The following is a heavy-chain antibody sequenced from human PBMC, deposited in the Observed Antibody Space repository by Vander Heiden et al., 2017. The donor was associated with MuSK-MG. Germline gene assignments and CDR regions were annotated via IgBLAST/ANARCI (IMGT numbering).Heavy chain of an antibody. CDR2: IYYSGST. Sequence: QLQLQEPGPGLVKASETRSLTCTVPGGSISSSSYYWGWIRQPPGKGLEWIGSIYYSGSTYYNPSLKSRVTISVDTSKNQFSLKLSSVTAADTAVYYCARHQGSGSSWFIDYWGQGTLVTVSS. J-gene: IGHJ4*02. CDR3: ARHQGSGSSWFIDY. V-gene: IGHV4-39*01. CDR1: GGSISSSSYY. D-gene: IGHD6-13*01.